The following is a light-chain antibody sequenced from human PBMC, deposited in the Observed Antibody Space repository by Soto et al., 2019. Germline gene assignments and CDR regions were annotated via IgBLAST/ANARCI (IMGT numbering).Light chain of an antibody. V-gene: IGKV3-20*01. CDR3: HQYGSTPRT. Sequence: EIVLTQSPGTLSLSPGERATLSCRASQSVISNYFSWFQQKPGQAPRLLIYVISSRATGIPDRFSGSGSGTDFTLTISGLEPEDFAVYYCHQYGSTPRTFGQGTKLEIK. J-gene: IGKJ2*01. CDR2: VIS. CDR1: QSVISNY.